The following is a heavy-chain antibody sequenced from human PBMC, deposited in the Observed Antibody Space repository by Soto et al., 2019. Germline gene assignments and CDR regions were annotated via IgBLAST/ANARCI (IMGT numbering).Heavy chain of an antibody. D-gene: IGHD4-17*01. CDR2: MSYSGTS. CDR1: GTSIESYY. V-gene: IGHV4-59*01. CDR3: GRATYGGITTG. J-gene: IGHJ4*02. Sequence: PSETLSLTCSVSGTSIESYYWTWLRQAPGKGPEWIGYMSYSGTSDFNPSLKSRVYIIVDTSKSQFSLKLNFVTAADTAIYYCGRATYGGITTGWGPGTQVTVSS.